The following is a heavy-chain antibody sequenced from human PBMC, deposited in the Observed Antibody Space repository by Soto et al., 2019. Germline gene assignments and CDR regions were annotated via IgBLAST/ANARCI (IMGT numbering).Heavy chain of an antibody. Sequence: ASVKGACKASGYSFTGYYMHWVRQAQGQGLEWMGWINPNSGGTNYAQKFQGWVTMTRDTSISTAYMELSRLRSDDTAVYYCARDNCSGGSCYSDYYYYGMDVWGQGTTVPVSS. CDR3: ARDNCSGGSCYSDYYYYGMDV. V-gene: IGHV1-2*04. J-gene: IGHJ6*02. D-gene: IGHD2-15*01. CDR1: GYSFTGYY. CDR2: INPNSGGT.